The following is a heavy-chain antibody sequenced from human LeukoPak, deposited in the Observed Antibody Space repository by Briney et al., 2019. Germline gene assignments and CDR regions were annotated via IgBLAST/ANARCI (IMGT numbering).Heavy chain of an antibody. D-gene: IGHD2-2*01. V-gene: IGHV3-7*01. J-gene: IGHJ5*02. Sequence: GGSLRLSCVASGFTFSSYWMTWVRQAPGKGLEWLANIKEDGSIQYYLDSVRGRFTISRDNAKTSVYLQLNSLRADDTAVYYCARAPMPAAPTWVSWFDPWGQGTLVTVSS. CDR3: ARAPMPAAPTWVSWFDP. CDR1: GFTFSSYW. CDR2: IKEDGSIQ.